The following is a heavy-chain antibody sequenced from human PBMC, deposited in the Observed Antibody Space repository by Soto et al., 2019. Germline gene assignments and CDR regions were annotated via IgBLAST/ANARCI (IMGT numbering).Heavy chain of an antibody. CDR3: AADQGGSYYRQGY. J-gene: IGHJ4*02. Sequence: GASVKVSCKASGFTSISSAVQWVRQARGQRLEWIGWIAVGSGNANSAQKFQERVRITRDISTSTVYMDLSSLGSEDTAVYFCAADQGGSYYRQGYWGQGTLVTVSS. D-gene: IGHD3-22*01. CDR1: GFTSISSA. V-gene: IGHV1-58*01. CDR2: IAVGSGNA.